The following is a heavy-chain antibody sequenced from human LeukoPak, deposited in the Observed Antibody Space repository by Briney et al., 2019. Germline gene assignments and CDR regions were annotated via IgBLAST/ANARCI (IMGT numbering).Heavy chain of an antibody. D-gene: IGHD3-10*01. CDR3: AKDMGSGGSGSFDY. Sequence: GGSLRLSCAASGFTFDDYTMHWVRQAPGKGLEWVSVISWDGGSTYYADSVKGRFTISRDNSKNSLYLQMNSLRTEDTALYYCAKDMGSGGSGSFDYWGQGTLVTVSS. CDR1: GFTFDDYT. J-gene: IGHJ4*02. CDR2: ISWDGGST. V-gene: IGHV3-43*01.